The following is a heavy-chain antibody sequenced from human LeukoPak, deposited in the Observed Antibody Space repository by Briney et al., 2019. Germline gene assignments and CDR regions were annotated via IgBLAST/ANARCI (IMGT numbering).Heavy chain of an antibody. Sequence: GRSLRLSCAASGFTFDDYAMHWVRQAPGKGLEWVSGISWNSGSIGYADSVKGRFTISRDNAKNSLYLQMNSLRAEDVALYYCAKDKGDTAMFGAFDIWGQGAMVTVSS. D-gene: IGHD5-18*01. CDR1: GFTFDDYA. CDR2: ISWNSGSI. V-gene: IGHV3-9*03. J-gene: IGHJ3*02. CDR3: AKDKGDTAMFGAFDI.